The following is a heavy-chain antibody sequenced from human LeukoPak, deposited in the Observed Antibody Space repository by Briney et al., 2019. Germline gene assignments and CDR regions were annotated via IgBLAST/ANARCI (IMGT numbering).Heavy chain of an antibody. CDR2: ISAYNGNT. J-gene: IGHJ6*02. CDR3: ARDSGSYYPLAYYYYGMDV. V-gene: IGHV1-18*01. CDR1: GYTFTSYG. D-gene: IGHD1-26*01. Sequence: ASVKVSCKASGYTFTSYGISWVRQAPGQGLEWMGWISAYNGNTNYAQKLQGRVTMTTDTSTSTAYMELRSLRSDDTAVYYCARDSGSYYPLAYYYYGMDVWGQGTTVTVSS.